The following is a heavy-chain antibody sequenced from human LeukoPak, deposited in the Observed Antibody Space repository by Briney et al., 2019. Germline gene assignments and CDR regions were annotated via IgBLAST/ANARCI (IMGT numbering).Heavy chain of an antibody. Sequence: SETLSLTCSVSGFSISGGYYWGWIRQPPGKGLEWIGEINHSGSTNYNPSLKSRVTISVDTSKNQFSLKLSSVTAADTAVYYCARGRGAKGRQLPLRGYYYYYMDVWGKGTTVTVSS. CDR2: INHSGST. J-gene: IGHJ6*03. CDR1: GFSISGGYY. V-gene: IGHV4-34*01. D-gene: IGHD3-10*01. CDR3: ARGRGAKGRQLPLRGYYYYYMDV.